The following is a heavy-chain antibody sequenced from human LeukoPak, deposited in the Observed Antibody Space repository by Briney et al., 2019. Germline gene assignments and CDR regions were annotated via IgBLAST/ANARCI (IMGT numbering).Heavy chain of an antibody. Sequence: GASVKVSCKASGGTFSSYAISWVRQAPGQGLEWMGWINPNSGGTNYAQKFQGRVTMTRDTSISTAYMELSRLRSDDTAVYYCARRLGSSNDAFDIWGQGTMVTVSS. CDR3: ARRLGSSNDAFDI. CDR1: GGTFSSYA. J-gene: IGHJ3*02. CDR2: INPNSGGT. D-gene: IGHD3-10*01. V-gene: IGHV1-2*02.